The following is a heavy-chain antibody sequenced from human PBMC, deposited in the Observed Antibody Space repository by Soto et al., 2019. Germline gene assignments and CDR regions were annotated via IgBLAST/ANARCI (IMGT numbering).Heavy chain of an antibody. V-gene: IGHV4-31*03. CDR2: IYYSGST. Sequence: SETLSLTCTVSDGSISSGGYYWSWIRQHPGKGLEWIGYIYYSGSTYYNPSLKSRVTISVDTSKNQFSLKLSSVTAADTAVYYCARVVKSGLGVVNYFDYWGQGTLVTAPQ. CDR3: ARVVKSGLGVVNYFDY. CDR1: DGSISSGGYY. J-gene: IGHJ4*02. D-gene: IGHD3-3*01.